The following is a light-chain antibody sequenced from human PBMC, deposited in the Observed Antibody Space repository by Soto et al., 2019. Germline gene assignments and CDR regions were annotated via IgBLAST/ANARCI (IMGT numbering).Light chain of an antibody. Sequence: SYELTQSPSVSVSPGQTARIACSGDALPKQYAYWYQQKPGQAPVLLIYKDKERPSGIPERFSGSSSGTTVTLTIGGVQAEDEADYYCQSSDRGDTYWVFGGGTKLTVL. CDR3: QSSDRGDTYWV. V-gene: IGLV3-25*02. CDR1: ALPKQY. J-gene: IGLJ3*02. CDR2: KDK.